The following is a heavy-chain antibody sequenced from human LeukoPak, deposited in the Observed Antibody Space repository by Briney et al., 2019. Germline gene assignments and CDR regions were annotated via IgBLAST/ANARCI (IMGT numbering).Heavy chain of an antibody. CDR3: ARAPSEIGGYYPEYFRH. V-gene: IGHV3-74*01. J-gene: IGHJ1*01. Sequence: GGSLRLSCAASGFTFSTYWMHWVRQAPGKGLVWVSRIKSDGSTNYADSVKGRFTISRDSANNTLSLQMNSLRPEDTGVYYCARAPSEIGGYYPEYFRHWGQGTLVTVSS. CDR2: IKSDGST. CDR1: GFTFSTYW. D-gene: IGHD3-22*01.